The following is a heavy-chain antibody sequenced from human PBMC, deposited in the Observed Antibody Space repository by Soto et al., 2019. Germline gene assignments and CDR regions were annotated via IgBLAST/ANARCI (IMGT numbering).Heavy chain of an antibody. CDR1: GGTFSSYA. J-gene: IGHJ6*02. CDR3: ARVYYDNSGYYSYGMDV. D-gene: IGHD3-22*01. V-gene: IGHV1-69*06. CDR2: IIPIFGTA. Sequence: QVQLVQSGAEVKKPGSSVKVSCKASGGTFSSYAISWVRQAPGQGLEWMGGIIPIFGTANYAQKFQGRVTITADKSTSTAYMELSSLRSEDTAVYYCARVYYDNSGYYSYGMDVWGQGTTVTVSS.